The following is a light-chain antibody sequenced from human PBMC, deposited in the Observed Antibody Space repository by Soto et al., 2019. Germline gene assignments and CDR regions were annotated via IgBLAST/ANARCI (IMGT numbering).Light chain of an antibody. J-gene: IGKJ1*01. Sequence: DIQMAQSPSTLSASVGDRVTITCRASQSIAIWLAWYQQKAGKAPKLLIYKASTLESGVPSRFSGSGSGTEFTLTIRSLQPDDVATYYCQQYNVYWTFGQGTKVEVK. CDR1: QSIAIW. CDR2: KAS. CDR3: QQYNVYWT. V-gene: IGKV1-5*03.